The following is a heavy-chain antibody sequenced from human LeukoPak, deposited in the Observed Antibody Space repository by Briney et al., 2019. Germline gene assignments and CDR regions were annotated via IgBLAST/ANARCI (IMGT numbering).Heavy chain of an antibody. CDR3: AREPPYYDILTGPDY. Sequence: GGSLRLSCAASGFTFSSYSMNWVRQAPGKGLEWVSYISSSSSTIYYADSVEGRFTISRDNAKNSLYLQMNSLRAGDTAVYYCAREPPYYDILTGPDYWGQGTLVTVSS. V-gene: IGHV3-48*01. CDR2: ISSSSSTI. J-gene: IGHJ4*02. CDR1: GFTFSSYS. D-gene: IGHD3-9*01.